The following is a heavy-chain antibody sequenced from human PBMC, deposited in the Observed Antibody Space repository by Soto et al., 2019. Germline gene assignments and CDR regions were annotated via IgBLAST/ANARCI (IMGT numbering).Heavy chain of an antibody. D-gene: IGHD6-13*01. Sequence: ASVKVSCKASGYTFTGYYIHWVRQAPGQGLEWMGWINPNSGGTNYAQKFQGRVTMTRDTSISTAYMELSRLRSDDTAVYYCARGSSIAAAGTMDYWGQGTLVTVSS. J-gene: IGHJ4*02. V-gene: IGHV1-2*02. CDR3: ARGSSIAAAGTMDY. CDR1: GYTFTGYY. CDR2: INPNSGGT.